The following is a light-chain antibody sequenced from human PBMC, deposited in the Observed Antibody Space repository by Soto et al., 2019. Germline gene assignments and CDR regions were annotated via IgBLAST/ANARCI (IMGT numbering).Light chain of an antibody. Sequence: EMVMTQSPAILSVSPGERTTLSCRASHNVRSSLAWYQQKAGQAPRLLIHGASTRATGIPGRFSGSGSGTEFTLTISSLQSEDFAVYYCQQYNDWPLTFGGGTKVDIK. CDR3: QQYNDWPLT. J-gene: IGKJ4*01. V-gene: IGKV3-15*01. CDR2: GAS. CDR1: HNVRSS.